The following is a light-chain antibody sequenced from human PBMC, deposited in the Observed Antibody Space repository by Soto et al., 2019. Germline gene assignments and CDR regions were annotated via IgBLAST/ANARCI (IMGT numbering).Light chain of an antibody. CDR1: QTISSW. CDR3: LQHNSYPLT. V-gene: IGKV1-5*01. Sequence: DIPMTQSPSTLSASVGDRVTITFRASQTISSWLAWYQQKPGKAPKVLIYDASSLESGVPSRFSGSGSGTEFTLTISSLQPEDFATYYCLQHNSYPLTFGGGTKVDIK. CDR2: DAS. J-gene: IGKJ4*01.